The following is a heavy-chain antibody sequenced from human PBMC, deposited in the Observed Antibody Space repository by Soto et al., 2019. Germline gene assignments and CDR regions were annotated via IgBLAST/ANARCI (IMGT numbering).Heavy chain of an antibody. CDR3: ARGSFSSSSSWFDP. CDR2: IYYSGRT. D-gene: IGHD6-6*01. V-gene: IGHV4-31*03. Sequence: PXETLSLTCTVSGGSISSGGYYWSWIRQHPGKGLEWIGYIYYSGRTYYNPSLHSRVSIAVDTTENQFSLKLTSVTAADTSVYYCARGSFSSSSSWFDPWGRGTLVTVSS. CDR1: GGSISSGGYY. J-gene: IGHJ5*02.